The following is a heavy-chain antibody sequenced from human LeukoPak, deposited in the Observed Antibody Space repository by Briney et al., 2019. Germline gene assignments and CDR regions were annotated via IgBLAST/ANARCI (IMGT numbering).Heavy chain of an antibody. J-gene: IGHJ4*02. CDR3: ARAYYDILTGYPDNFDY. Sequence: GGSLRLSCAASGFTFSSYSMNWVRQAPGKGLGWVSSISSSSSYIYYADSVKGRFTISRDNAKNSLYLQMNSLRAEDTAVYYCARAYYDILTGYPDNFDYWGQGTLVTVSS. CDR1: GFTFSSYS. CDR2: ISSSSSYI. D-gene: IGHD3-9*01. V-gene: IGHV3-21*01.